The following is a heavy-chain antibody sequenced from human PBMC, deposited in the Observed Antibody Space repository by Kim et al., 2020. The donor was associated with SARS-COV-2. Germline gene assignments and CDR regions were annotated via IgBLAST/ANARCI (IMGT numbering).Heavy chain of an antibody. CDR3: ARDSDYGDSNWYFDL. D-gene: IGHD4-17*01. V-gene: IGHV4-59*13. Sequence: SETLSLTCTVSGGSISSYYWSWIRQPPGKGLEWIGYIYYSGSTNYNPSLKSRVTISVDTSKNQFSLKLSSVTAADTAVYYCARDSDYGDSNWYFDLWGRGTLVTVS. CDR1: GGSISSYY. J-gene: IGHJ2*01. CDR2: IYYSGST.